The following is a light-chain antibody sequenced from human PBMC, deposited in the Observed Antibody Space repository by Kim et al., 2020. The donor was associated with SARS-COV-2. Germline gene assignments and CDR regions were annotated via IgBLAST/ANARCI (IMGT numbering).Light chain of an antibody. CDR2: DNN. V-gene: IGLV1-51*01. CDR1: SSNIGNNY. J-gene: IGLJ2*01. Sequence: QSVLTQPPSVSAAPGQKVIISCSGSSSNIGNNYVSWYQQLPGAAPKLLIYDNNNRPSWIPDRFSGSKSGTSATLGIAGLQTGDEGDYYCATWDSSLTVGIFGGGTQLTVL. CDR3: ATWDSSLTVGI.